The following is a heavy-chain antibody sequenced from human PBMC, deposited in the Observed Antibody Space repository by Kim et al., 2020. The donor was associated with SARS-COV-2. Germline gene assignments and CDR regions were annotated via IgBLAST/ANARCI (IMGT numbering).Heavy chain of an antibody. CDR2: ISGNNGNT. CDR1: GYTFISYG. CDR3: ARDFYGFGCSDWYDVFDY. D-gene: IGHD6-19*01. V-gene: IGHV1-18*01. Sequence: ASVKVSCKASGYTFISYGISWVRQAPGQGLEWMGWISGNNGNTKYAQKLQGRVTMTTDTSTSTAYMELRSLRSDDTAVYYCARDFYGFGCSDWYDVFDYWGQGTLVTVSS. J-gene: IGHJ4*02.